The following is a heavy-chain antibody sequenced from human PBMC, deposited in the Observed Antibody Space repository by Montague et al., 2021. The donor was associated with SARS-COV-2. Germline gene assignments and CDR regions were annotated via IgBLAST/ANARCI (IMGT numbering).Heavy chain of an antibody. CDR3: ARDGAVVGARRTFDI. CDR2: IYYSGNT. CDR1: GGSISSRSYY. Sequence: SETLSLTCTISGGSISSRSYYWGWIRQPPGKGLEWIGGIYYSGNTYYNPSLKSRVTISVDTSKNQFSLKLTSVTAADTAVYFCARDGAVVGARRTFDIWGQGTMVTVSS. D-gene: IGHD1-26*01. V-gene: IGHV4-39*07. J-gene: IGHJ3*02.